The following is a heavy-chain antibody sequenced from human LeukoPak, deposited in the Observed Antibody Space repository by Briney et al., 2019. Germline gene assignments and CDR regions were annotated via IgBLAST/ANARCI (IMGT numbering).Heavy chain of an antibody. CDR3: ARGHSGYLDS. V-gene: IGHV6-1*01. J-gene: IGHJ4*02. CDR1: GVSVSSNSAA. Sequence: SQTLSLTCALSGVSVSSNSAAWNWIRHSPSGSLEWLGRTYYRSKWYNAYSKSVKSRVTIKPDTSRNQFSPQLDSVTPEDTAVYCCARGHSGYLDSWGEGTLVTVSS. D-gene: IGHD3-22*01. CDR2: TYYRSKWYN.